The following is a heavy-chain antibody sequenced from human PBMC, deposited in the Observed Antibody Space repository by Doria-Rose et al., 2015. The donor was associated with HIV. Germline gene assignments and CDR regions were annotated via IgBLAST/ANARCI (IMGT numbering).Heavy chain of an antibody. CDR2: IFSDDER. V-gene: IGHV2-26*01. CDR1: GVSLSSPGLG. D-gene: IGHD6-13*01. CDR3: ARIKSSRWYHKYYFDF. Sequence: SGPVLVKPTETLTLTCTVSGVSLSSPGLGVSWIRQPPGTALEWLAHIFSDDERSYITSLKSRLTISRGTSKSQVVLTMTDMDPVDTATYYCARIKSSRWYHKYYFDFWGQGTLVIVSA. J-gene: IGHJ4*02.